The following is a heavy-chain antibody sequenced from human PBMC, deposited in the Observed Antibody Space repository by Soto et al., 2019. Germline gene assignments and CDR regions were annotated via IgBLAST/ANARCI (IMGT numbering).Heavy chain of an antibody. CDR3: ARPRGYSYGFFDY. V-gene: IGHV4-39*01. Sequence: QLQLQESGPGLVKPSETLSLTCTVSGGSISSSSYYWGWIRQPPGKGLEWIGCIYYSGSTYYNPSLKSRVTISVDTSKNQFSLQLSSVTAADTAVYYCARPRGYSYGFFDYWGQGTLVTVSS. D-gene: IGHD5-18*01. CDR2: IYYSGST. J-gene: IGHJ4*02. CDR1: GGSISSSSYY.